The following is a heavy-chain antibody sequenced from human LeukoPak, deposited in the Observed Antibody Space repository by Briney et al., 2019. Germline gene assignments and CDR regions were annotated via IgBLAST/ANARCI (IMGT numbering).Heavy chain of an antibody. J-gene: IGHJ4*02. CDR1: GYMFTNYH. CDR3: TRLISRGSDYNYVDD. Sequence: GASLKISCKGSGYMFTNYHIGWVRPLPGKGLAWMGIIYPADSDTRYRPTFRGQVTISVDKSINTAYLQWSSLKASDTAMYYCTRLISRGSDYNYVDDWGQGTLITVSS. CDR2: IYPADSDT. V-gene: IGHV5-51*01. D-gene: IGHD5-24*01.